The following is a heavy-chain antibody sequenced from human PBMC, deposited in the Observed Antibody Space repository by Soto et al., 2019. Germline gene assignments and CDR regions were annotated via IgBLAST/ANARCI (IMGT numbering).Heavy chain of an antibody. CDR2: IIPIFGTA. CDR3: ARDRGTEYSSSSAQFDY. J-gene: IGHJ4*02. Sequence: QVQLVQSGAEVKKPGSSVKVSCKASGGTFSSYAISWVRQAPGQGLEWMGGIIPIFGTANYAQKFQGRVTITADESTSXXYMELSSLRSEDTAVYYCARDRGTEYSSSSAQFDYWGQGTLVTVSS. CDR1: GGTFSSYA. V-gene: IGHV1-69*12. D-gene: IGHD6-6*01.